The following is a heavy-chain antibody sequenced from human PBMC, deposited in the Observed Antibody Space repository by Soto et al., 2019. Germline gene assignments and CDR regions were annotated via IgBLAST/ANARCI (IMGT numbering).Heavy chain of an antibody. CDR1: GYTFTSYG. CDR2: ISAYNGNT. V-gene: IGHV1-18*04. D-gene: IGHD6-13*01. Sequence: GASVKVSCKASGYTFTSYGISWVRQAPGQGLEWMGWISAYNGNTNYAQKLQGRVTMTTDTSTSTAYMELRSLRSDDTAVYYCARRKIAAAGTSDYYYGMDVWGQGTTVTVSS. J-gene: IGHJ6*02. CDR3: ARRKIAAAGTSDYYYGMDV.